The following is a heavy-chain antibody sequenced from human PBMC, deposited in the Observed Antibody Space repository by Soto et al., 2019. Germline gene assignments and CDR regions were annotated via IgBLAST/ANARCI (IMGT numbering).Heavy chain of an antibody. Sequence: GGSLRLSCAAFGFPFNSYTMTWVRQAPGMGLEWVSPITTDGTSIYYADSVKGRFTISRDNAKNSLYLQMNSLTVEDTGIYYCARQQWLAPHIWGQGTMVTVSS. CDR3: ARQQWLAPHI. CDR1: GFPFNSYT. J-gene: IGHJ3*02. CDR2: ITTDGTSI. D-gene: IGHD6-19*01. V-gene: IGHV3-21*01.